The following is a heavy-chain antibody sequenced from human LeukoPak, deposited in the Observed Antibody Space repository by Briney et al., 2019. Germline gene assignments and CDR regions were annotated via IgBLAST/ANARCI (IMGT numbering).Heavy chain of an antibody. CDR1: GGSISSYH. D-gene: IGHD3-10*01. CDR3: ARHRAGTSFDY. V-gene: IGHV4-4*07. J-gene: IGHJ4*02. CDR2: IYTSGST. Sequence: SETLSLTCTVSGGSISSYHWTWIRQPAGKGLECIGHIYTSGSTNYNPSLKSRVTMSVDTSKNQFSLKLSSVTAADTAVYYCARHRAGTSFDYWGQGTLVTVSS.